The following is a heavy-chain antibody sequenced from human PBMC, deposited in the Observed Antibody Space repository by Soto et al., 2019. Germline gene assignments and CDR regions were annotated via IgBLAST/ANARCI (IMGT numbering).Heavy chain of an antibody. CDR2: ISSSSSTI. Sequence: GGSLRLSCAASGFTFSSYSMNWVRQAPGKGLEWVSYISSSSSTIYYADSVKGRFTISRDNAKNSLYLQMNSLRAEDTAVYYCAREAYYDILTGYYYYYYMDVWGKGTTVTVSS. CDR3: AREAYYDILTGYYYYYYMDV. CDR1: GFTFSSYS. V-gene: IGHV3-48*01. D-gene: IGHD3-9*01. J-gene: IGHJ6*03.